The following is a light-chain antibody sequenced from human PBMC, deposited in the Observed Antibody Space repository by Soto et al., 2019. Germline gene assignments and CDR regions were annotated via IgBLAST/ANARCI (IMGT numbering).Light chain of an antibody. CDR3: MQGSHWPHT. CDR2: QVS. CDR1: QSLVSAGGYTH. J-gene: IGKJ2*01. Sequence: DAVLTQSPLSLPVTLGQPASISCRSSQSLVSAGGYTHLNWFQQRPGQSPRRLLYQVSNRDSGVPDRVSGSGSGTDFTLKISRVEAEDVGAYYCMQGSHWPHTFGQGTKLEI. V-gene: IGKV2-30*01.